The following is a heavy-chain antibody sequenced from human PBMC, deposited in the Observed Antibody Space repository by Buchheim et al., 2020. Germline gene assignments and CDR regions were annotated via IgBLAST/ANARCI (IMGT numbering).Heavy chain of an antibody. CDR3: ARNEAYYDRSGYFRY. J-gene: IGHJ4*02. D-gene: IGHD3-22*01. CDR1: GFTFSNYN. V-gene: IGHV3-21*01. CDR2: ISGSSSHI. Sequence: EVQLMESGGGLVNPGGSLRLACAASGFTFSNYNMHWVRQAPGKGLEWVSSISGSSSHIYHADSLRGRITISRDNAKNSLYLQMNSLSAEDTAVYYCARNEAYYDRSGYFRYWGQGT.